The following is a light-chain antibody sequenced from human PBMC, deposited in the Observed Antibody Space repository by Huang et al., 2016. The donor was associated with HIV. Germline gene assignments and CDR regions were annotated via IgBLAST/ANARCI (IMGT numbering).Light chain of an antibody. V-gene: IGKV3-11*01. CDR2: DAS. CDR1: QSVGSY. CDR3: HQHSSWPGT. J-gene: IGKJ1*01. Sequence: DIVLTQSPATLSLSPGERATLSCRAGQSVGSYLAWYQQTPGQAPRLLVSDASHRAPGIPARFSGSGSVTDFTLTISSLEPEDFAVYYCHQHSSWPGTFGQGTRVEIK.